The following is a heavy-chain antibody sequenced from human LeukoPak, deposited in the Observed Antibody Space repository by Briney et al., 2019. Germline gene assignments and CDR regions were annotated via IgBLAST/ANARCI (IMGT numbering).Heavy chain of an antibody. CDR1: GYTFTSYH. J-gene: IGHJ4*02. V-gene: IGHV1-8*03. Sequence: ASVKVSCKTSGYTFTSYHINWVRQATGQGLEWMGWMNPYSGDRGYAQKFQGRVSITSDTSISTAYMELSSLRSDDTAVYFCARTTSLTASGYDYWGQGTLVTVCS. D-gene: IGHD4-17*01. CDR2: MNPYSGDR. CDR3: ARTTSLTASGYDY.